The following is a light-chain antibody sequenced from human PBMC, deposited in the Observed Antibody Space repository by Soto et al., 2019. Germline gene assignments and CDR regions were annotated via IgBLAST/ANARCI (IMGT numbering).Light chain of an antibody. CDR1: QGINNY. Sequence: DIQMTQSPSSLSASVGDRVTITCQASQGINNYLNWYQQKPGKAPKLLIYDASNLETGVPSRFSGSGSGTEFTLTISSLQPDDFATYYCQHYNSYSEAFGQGTKVDIK. J-gene: IGKJ1*01. V-gene: IGKV1-33*01. CDR3: QHYNSYSEA. CDR2: DAS.